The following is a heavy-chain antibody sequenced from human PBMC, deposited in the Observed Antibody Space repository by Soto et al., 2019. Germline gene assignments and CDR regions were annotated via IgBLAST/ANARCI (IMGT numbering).Heavy chain of an antibody. CDR2: IHYSGNT. J-gene: IGHJ4*02. Sequence: QVQLQESGPGLVKPSQTLSLTCTVSGDSIGTGGYYWDWIRQHPGKGPEWIGYIHYSGNTYYNPSLKSRLTISLDTSKNQFTLHLGSVTAADTAVYSCATNHDDISGRTPRLFDSGGQGTLVTVSS. D-gene: IGHD3-22*01. CDR1: GDSIGTGGYY. V-gene: IGHV4-31*03. CDR3: ATNHDDISGRTPRLFDS.